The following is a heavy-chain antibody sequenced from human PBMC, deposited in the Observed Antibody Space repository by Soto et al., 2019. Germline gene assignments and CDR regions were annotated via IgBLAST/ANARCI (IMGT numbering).Heavy chain of an antibody. J-gene: IGHJ4*02. Sequence: SETLSLTCTVSGGSISSYYWSWIRQPPGKGLEWIGYIYYSGSTNYNPSLKSRVTISVDTSKNQFSLKLSSVTAADTAVYYCARDGGYSGFDYWGQGTLVTVSS. CDR2: IYYSGST. V-gene: IGHV4-59*01. CDR1: GGSISSYY. D-gene: IGHD3-10*01. CDR3: ARDGGYSGFDY.